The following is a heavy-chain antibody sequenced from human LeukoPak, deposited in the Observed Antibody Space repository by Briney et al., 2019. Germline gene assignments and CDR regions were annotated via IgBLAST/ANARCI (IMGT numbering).Heavy chain of an antibody. V-gene: IGHV5-51*01. CDR2: IYPGDSDT. CDR3: ARLYYYDSSGYYPFDC. Sequence: GESLKISCKGSGYSFTSYWIGWVRQMPGKGLEWMGIIYPGDSDTRYSPSFQGQVTISADKSISTAYLQWSSLKASDTAMYYCARLYYYDSSGYYPFDCWGQGTLVTVSS. CDR1: GYSFTSYW. D-gene: IGHD3-22*01. J-gene: IGHJ4*02.